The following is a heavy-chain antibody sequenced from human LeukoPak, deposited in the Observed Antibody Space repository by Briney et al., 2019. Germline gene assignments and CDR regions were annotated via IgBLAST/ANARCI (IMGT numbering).Heavy chain of an antibody. J-gene: IGHJ4*02. V-gene: IGHV1-2*02. CDR3: ARGVSGKQPLDY. Sequence: ASVKVSCTASGYTFTGYYMHWVRQAPGQGLEWMGWINPNSGGTNYAQKFQGRVTMTRDTSISTAYMELSRLRSDDTAVYYCARGVSGKQPLDYWGQGTLVTVSS. CDR1: GYTFTGYY. CDR2: INPNSGGT. D-gene: IGHD1-26*01.